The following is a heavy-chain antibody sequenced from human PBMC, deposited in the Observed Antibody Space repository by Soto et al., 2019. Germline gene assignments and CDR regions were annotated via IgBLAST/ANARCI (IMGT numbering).Heavy chain of an antibody. V-gene: IGHV4-4*07. CDR2: IYASGST. D-gene: IGHD2-21*01. CDR1: DDSLSTYY. CDR3: ARSAIPRGGWFRP. Sequence: QVHLQEPGPRLVRPSETLSLTCNVSDDSLSTYYWSWIRQPAGKGLEWIGRIYASGSTNYNPSLKRRVRMSVDTSKKQFSLNMISVTAADTAIYYCARSAIPRGGWFRPWGQGVLVTVSS. J-gene: IGHJ5*02.